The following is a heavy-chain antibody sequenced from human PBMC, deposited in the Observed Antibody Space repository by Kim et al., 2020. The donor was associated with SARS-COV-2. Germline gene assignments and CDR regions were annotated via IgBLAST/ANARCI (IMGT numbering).Heavy chain of an antibody. V-gene: IGHV1-46*01. CDR2: INPSGGST. Sequence: ASVKVSCKASGYTFTSYYMHWVRQAPGQGPEWMGIINPSGGSTNYAQKFQGRLTMTRDTSTSTVYMELRSLRSDDTAVYYCAREGHDGSGSYSGHHFDYW. D-gene: IGHD3-10*01. CDR3: AREGHDGSGSYSGHHFDY. J-gene: IGHJ4*01. CDR1: GYTFTSYY.